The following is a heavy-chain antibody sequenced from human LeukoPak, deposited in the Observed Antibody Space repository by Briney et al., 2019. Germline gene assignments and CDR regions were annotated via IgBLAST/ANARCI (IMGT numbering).Heavy chain of an antibody. CDR3: ARGTFGTSWPFDY. J-gene: IGHJ4*02. V-gene: IGHV3-21*01. CDR1: GFTFSSYS. D-gene: IGHD2-2*01. Sequence: GGSLRLSCAASGFTFSSYSMNWVRQAPGKGLEGVSSISSSSSYIYYSDSVKGRFNISRDNAKTSLYLQMNRLRAEATAVYYCARGTFGTSWPFDYWGQGTLVTVSS. CDR2: ISSSSSYI.